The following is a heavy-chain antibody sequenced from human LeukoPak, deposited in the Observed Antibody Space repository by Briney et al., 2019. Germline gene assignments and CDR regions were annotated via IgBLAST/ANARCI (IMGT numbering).Heavy chain of an antibody. V-gene: IGHV3-23*01. CDR3: ANSYSVSGSYWNY. D-gene: IGHD3-10*01. CDR1: GFTFSSYA. CDR2: ISSSGGST. J-gene: IGHJ4*02. Sequence: PGGSLRLSCAASGFTFSSYAMSWVRQVPGKGLDWVSGISSSGGSTYYADSVKGRFTISRDKSKNTVYLQMNSLRAEDTAVYYCANSYSVSGSYWNYWGQGTLVTVSS.